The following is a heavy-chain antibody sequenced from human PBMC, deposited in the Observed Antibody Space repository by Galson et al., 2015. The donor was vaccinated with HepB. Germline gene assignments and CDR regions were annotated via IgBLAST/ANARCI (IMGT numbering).Heavy chain of an antibody. CDR2: ISDTGRTT. J-gene: IGHJ2*01. V-gene: IGHV3-48*03. CDR1: EFSFSYYE. CDR3: ARDGVRDYDSSGYYHYWYFDL. Sequence: SLRLSCAASEFSFSYYEMNWVRQAPGKGLERVSYISDTGRTTNYADSVKGRFTTSRDNVKKLLYLQMSSLGAGDTAVYYCARDGVRDYDSSGYYHYWYFDLWGRGTLVTVSS. D-gene: IGHD3-22*01.